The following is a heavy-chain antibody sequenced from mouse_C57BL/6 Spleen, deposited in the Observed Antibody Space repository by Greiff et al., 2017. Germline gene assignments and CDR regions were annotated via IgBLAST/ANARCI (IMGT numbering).Heavy chain of an antibody. J-gene: IGHJ4*01. D-gene: IGHD2-12*01. CDR2: ISNGGGST. V-gene: IGHV5-12*01. Sequence: EVQGVESGGGLVQPGGSLKLSCAASGFTFSDYYMYWVRQTPEKRLEWVAYISNGGGSTYYPDTVKGRFTISRDNAKNTLYLQMSRLKSEDTAMYYCARRYSDAMDYWGQGTSVTVSS. CDR3: ARRYSDAMDY. CDR1: GFTFSDYY.